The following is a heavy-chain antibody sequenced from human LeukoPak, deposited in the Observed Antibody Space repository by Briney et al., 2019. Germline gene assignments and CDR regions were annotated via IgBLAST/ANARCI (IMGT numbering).Heavy chain of an antibody. V-gene: IGHV3-53*01. J-gene: IGHJ3*02. CDR3: ARSLRDAFDI. Sequence: GGSLRLSCAASGFTVSSNYMSCVRQAPGKGVEWVSVIYSGGSTYYADSVKGRFTISRDNSKNTLYLQMNSLRAEDTAVYYCARSLRDAFDIWGQGTMVTVSS. CDR2: IYSGGST. CDR1: GFTVSSNY.